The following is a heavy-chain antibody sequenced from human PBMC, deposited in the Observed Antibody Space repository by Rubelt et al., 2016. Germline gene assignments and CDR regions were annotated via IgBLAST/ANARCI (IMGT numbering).Heavy chain of an antibody. CDR2: IYSGGST. Sequence: GGSLRLSCAASGFTVSSNYMSWVRQAPGKGLEWVSVIYSGGSTYYADSVKGRFTISRDNAKNSLYLQMNSLRAEDTAVYYCARDGPFRKRTWYFDLWGRGTLVTVSS. D-gene: IGHD1-1*01. CDR3: ARDGPFRKRTWYFDL. V-gene: IGHV3-53*01. J-gene: IGHJ2*01. CDR1: GFTVSSNY.